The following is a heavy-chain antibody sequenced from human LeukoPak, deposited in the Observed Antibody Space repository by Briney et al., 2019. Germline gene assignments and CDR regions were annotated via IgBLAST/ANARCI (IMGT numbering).Heavy chain of an antibody. CDR2: ISPSGTDL. Sequence: GGSLRLSCAVSGFTFSDTYMTWIRQAPGKGLESLSYISPSGTDLSYADSVKGRFTISRDNAKNSLYLQMNSLRAEDTAVFYCAKVPTVRSQGPYYFDYWGQGTLVTVSS. J-gene: IGHJ4*02. CDR3: AKVPTVRSQGPYYFDY. CDR1: GFTFSDTY. D-gene: IGHD4-17*01. V-gene: IGHV3-11*04.